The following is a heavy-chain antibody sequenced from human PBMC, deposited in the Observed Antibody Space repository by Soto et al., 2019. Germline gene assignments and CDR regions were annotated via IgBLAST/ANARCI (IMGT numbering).Heavy chain of an antibody. V-gene: IGHV4-4*02. CDR2: IYQTRST. D-gene: IGHD6-19*01. J-gene: IGHJ4*02. CDR1: GVSMSSSIW. CDR3: ASRGQWVVPFDY. Sequence: QVQLQESGPGLVKPSGTLSLTCVVSGVSMSSSIWWSWVRQPPGKGPEWIGEIYQTRSTNYNPSRRSRVSITIDKSKNQFSLNLTSVTAADTAVYFCASRGQWVVPFDYWGQGTLVTVSS.